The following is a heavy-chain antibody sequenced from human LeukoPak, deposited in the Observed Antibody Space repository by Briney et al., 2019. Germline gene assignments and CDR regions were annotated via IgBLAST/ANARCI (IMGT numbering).Heavy chain of an antibody. J-gene: IGHJ4*02. CDR3: ARSTESELLWFGELHFDY. CDR2: ISGSGGST. D-gene: IGHD3-10*01. V-gene: IGHV3-23*01. CDR1: GFTFSSYA. Sequence: GGSLRLSCVASGFTFSSYAMSWVRQAPGKGLEWVSAISGSGGSTYYADSVKGRFTISRDNSKNTLYLQMNSLRAEDTAVYYCARSTESELLWFGELHFDYWGQGTLVTVSS.